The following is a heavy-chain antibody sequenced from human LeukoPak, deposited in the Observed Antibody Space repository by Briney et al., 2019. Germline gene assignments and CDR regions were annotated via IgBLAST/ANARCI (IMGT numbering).Heavy chain of an antibody. CDR1: GGSISSGGYY. V-gene: IGHV4-31*03. CDR2: IYYSGST. J-gene: IGHJ6*04. CDR3: AGESCSSTSCYGRVDYYYYGMDV. Sequence: PSETLSLTCTVSGGSISSGGYYWSWIRQHPGKGLGWIGYIYYSGSTYYNPSLKSRVTISVDTSKNQFSLKLSSVTAADTAVYYCAGESCSSTSCYGRVDYYYYGMDVWGKGTTVTVSS. D-gene: IGHD2-2*01.